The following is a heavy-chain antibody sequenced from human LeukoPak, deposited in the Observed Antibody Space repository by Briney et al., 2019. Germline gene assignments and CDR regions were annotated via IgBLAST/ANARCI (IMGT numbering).Heavy chain of an antibody. CDR3: AKDHTYGDYSVGYSDY. D-gene: IGHD4-17*01. CDR1: GFTFRTYA. Sequence: GGSLRLSCAASGFTFRTYAMSWVRQAPGKGLEWVSAISGSGYTTYYADSVTGRFTISRDNSKNTLFLQMNSLRAEDTAVYYCAKDHTYGDYSVGYSDYWGQGTLVTLSS. J-gene: IGHJ4*02. V-gene: IGHV3-23*01. CDR2: ISGSGYTT.